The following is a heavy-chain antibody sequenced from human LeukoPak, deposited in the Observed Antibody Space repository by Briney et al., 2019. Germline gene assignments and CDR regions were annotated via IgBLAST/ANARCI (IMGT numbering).Heavy chain of an antibody. V-gene: IGHV3-21*01. J-gene: IGHJ4*02. CDR3: ARVLLTGTLKY. Sequence: GGSLRLSCAASGFTFSSYSMNWVRQAPGKGVEWVSSISSSSSYIYYADSVKGRFTISRDNATNSLYLQMNSLRAEDTAVYYCARVLLTGTLKYWGQGTLVTVSS. CDR1: GFTFSSYS. D-gene: IGHD3-9*01. CDR2: ISSSSSYI.